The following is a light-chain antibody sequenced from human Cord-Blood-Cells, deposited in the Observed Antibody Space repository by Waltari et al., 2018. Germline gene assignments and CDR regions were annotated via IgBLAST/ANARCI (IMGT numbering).Light chain of an antibody. CDR2: WAS. CDR1: QSVLYSSNNKNY. Sequence: DIVMTQSPDSLAVSLGERATINCKSSQSVLYSSNNKNYLAWYQQKPGQPPKLLIYWASTREAGVPGRFGGSGSGTDVTLPIISLQADDVAVYYFQQYYSTPYSFGQGTKREIK. V-gene: IGKV4-1*01. J-gene: IGKJ2*03. CDR3: QQYYSTPYS.